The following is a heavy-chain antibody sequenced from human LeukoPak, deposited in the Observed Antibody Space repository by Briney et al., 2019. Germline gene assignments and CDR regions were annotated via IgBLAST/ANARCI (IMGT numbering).Heavy chain of an antibody. V-gene: IGHV3-64*01. CDR1: GFTFSSYA. D-gene: IGHD2-21*02. Sequence: PGGSLRLSCAASGFTFSSYAMHWVRQAPGKGLEYVSAISRNRGSAYYSNSVKCRFTISRHNSKNPLYLQMGSLRADAMAVYYCARGRMTAITNYYYYGMDVWGQGTTVTVSS. CDR3: ARGRMTAITNYYYYGMDV. J-gene: IGHJ6*02. CDR2: ISRNRGSA.